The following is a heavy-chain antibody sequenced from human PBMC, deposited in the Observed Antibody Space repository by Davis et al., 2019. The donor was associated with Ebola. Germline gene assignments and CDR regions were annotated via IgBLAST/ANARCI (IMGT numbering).Heavy chain of an antibody. D-gene: IGHD4-17*01. CDR2: INHSGST. CDR1: GGSISSYY. V-gene: IGHV4-34*01. CDR3: ALEEDYGDYSFDY. J-gene: IGHJ4*02. Sequence: SETLSLTCTVSGGSISSYYWSWIRQPPGKGLEWIGEINHSGSTNYNPSLKSRVTISVDTSKNQFSLKLSSVTAADTAVYYCALEEDYGDYSFDYWGQGTLVTVSS.